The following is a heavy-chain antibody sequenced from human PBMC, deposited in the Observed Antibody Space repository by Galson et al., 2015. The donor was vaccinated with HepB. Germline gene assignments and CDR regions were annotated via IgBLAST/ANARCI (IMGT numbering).Heavy chain of an antibody. J-gene: IGHJ4*02. CDR2: ISGSGSTI. V-gene: IGHV3-11*01. CDR1: DYY. D-gene: IGHD1-7*01. Sequence: DYYMSWIRQAPGKGLEWVSYISGSGSTIDYADSLKGRFTISRDNAKNSLCLQMDSLRAEDTAIYYCARVGTWNYFQFDYWGQGILVTVSS. CDR3: ARVGTWNYFQFDY.